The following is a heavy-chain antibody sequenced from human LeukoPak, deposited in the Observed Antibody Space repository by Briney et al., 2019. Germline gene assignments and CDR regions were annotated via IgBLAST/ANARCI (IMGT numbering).Heavy chain of an antibody. V-gene: IGHV3-30-3*01. Sequence: GRSLRLSCAASGFTFSTYFMHRVRQAPGKGLEWVAVIPSDGSHTFYVESVKGRFTISRDNSKNTLYLQMNSLRAEDTAVYFCARERQDTIVHSGAFDIWGQGTMVTVSS. J-gene: IGHJ3*02. CDR3: ARERQDTIVHSGAFDI. D-gene: IGHD3-10*01. CDR1: GFTFSTYF. CDR2: IPSDGSHT.